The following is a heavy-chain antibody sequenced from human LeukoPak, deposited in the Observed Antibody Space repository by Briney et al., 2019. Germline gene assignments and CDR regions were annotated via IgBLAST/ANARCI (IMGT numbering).Heavy chain of an antibody. Sequence: ASVKVSCKASGYIFTSYSIHWVRQAPGQGLKWMGVINPSGGSTRYAQKFQGRVTMTRDMSTSTVYMELSSLRSEDTAVYYCARESGSYLWRSWLNPWGQGTLVTVSS. CDR1: GYIFTSYS. CDR2: INPSGGST. CDR3: ARESGSYLWRSWLNP. V-gene: IGHV1-46*01. J-gene: IGHJ5*02. D-gene: IGHD3-16*01.